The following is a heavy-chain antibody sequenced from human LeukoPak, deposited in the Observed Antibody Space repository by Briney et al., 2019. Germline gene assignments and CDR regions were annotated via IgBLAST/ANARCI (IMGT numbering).Heavy chain of an antibody. CDR1: GYTFTSYA. V-gene: IGHV1-3*01. J-gene: IGHJ1*01. Sequence: GASVKVSCKASGYTFTSYAMHWVRQAPGQRLEWMGWINAGNGNTKYSQKFQGRVTITRDTSASTAYMELSSLRSEDTAVYYCARDVIAVAGYAEYFQHWGRGTLVTVSS. D-gene: IGHD6-19*01. CDR3: ARDVIAVAGYAEYFQH. CDR2: INAGNGNT.